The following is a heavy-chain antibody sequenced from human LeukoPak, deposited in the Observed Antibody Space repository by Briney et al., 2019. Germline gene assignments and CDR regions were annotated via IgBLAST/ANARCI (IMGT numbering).Heavy chain of an antibody. CDR2: ISSGSSYI. J-gene: IGHJ1*01. CDR3: ARASDSSGYYSYFDH. V-gene: IGHV3-21*01. Sequence: GSLRLSCAASGFTFSSYSMNWVRQAPGKGLEWVSSISSGSSYIYYADSVKGRFTTSRDNAKNSLYLQMNSLRAEDTAVYYCARASDSSGYYSYFDHWGQGTLVTVSS. D-gene: IGHD3-22*01. CDR1: GFTFSSYS.